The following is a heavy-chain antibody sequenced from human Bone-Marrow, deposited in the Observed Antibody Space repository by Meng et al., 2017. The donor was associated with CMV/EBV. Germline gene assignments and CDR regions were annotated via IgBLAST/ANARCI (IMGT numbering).Heavy chain of an antibody. CDR3: ASYCSSTSCYTGEVLFDY. D-gene: IGHD2-2*02. CDR2: TYYSGST. J-gene: IGHJ4*02. Sequence: LRPSCTVSAGSISSGDYYWSWIRHPPGKGLEWSGYTYYSGSTYYNPSLKSRVTISVDTSKNQFSLKLSAVTAADTAVYYCASYCSSTSCYTGEVLFDYWGQGTLVTVSS. CDR1: AGSISSGDYY. V-gene: IGHV4-30-4*08.